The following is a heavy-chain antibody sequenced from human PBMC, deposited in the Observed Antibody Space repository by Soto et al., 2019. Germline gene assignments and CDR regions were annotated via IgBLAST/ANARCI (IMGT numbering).Heavy chain of an antibody. CDR3: ARDLRLRFLEWLFSPYYYYGMDV. CDR2: INPNSGAT. J-gene: IGHJ6*02. Sequence: ASVKVSCKASGYTFTGYFMHWVRQAPGQGLEWMGWINPNSGATKYAQKFQGRVTLSRDTSISTAYMELRSLRSDDTAVYYCARDLRLRFLEWLFSPYYYYGMDVWGQGTTVTVSS. CDR1: GYTFTGYF. V-gene: IGHV1-2*02. D-gene: IGHD3-3*01.